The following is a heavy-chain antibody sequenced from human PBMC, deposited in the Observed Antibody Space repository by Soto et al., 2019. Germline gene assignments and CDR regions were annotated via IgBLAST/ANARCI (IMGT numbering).Heavy chain of an antibody. CDR3: AREPDTAMPQA. CDR2: IYYSGST. CDR1: GCSISSGDDY. V-gene: IGHV4-30-4*01. J-gene: IGHJ5*02. Sequence: TLSLTCTVSGCSISSGDDYWSWIRQRPGKGLEWIGYIYYSGSTYYNPSLKSRVTISVDTSKNQFSLKLSSVTAADTAVYYCAREPDTAMPQAWGQGTLVTVSS. D-gene: IGHD5-18*01.